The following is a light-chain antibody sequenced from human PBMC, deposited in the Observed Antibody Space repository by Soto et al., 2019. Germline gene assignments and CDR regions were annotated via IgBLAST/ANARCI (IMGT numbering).Light chain of an antibody. Sequence: EIVLTQSPGTLSLSPGERATLSCRASQSVSSSYLAWYQQKPGQAPRLLIYGASSRATGIPDRFSGSGSGTDFTIPISRLEPQDFAVYYCQQYGSSPPYTFGQWTKLEIK. V-gene: IGKV3-20*01. CDR3: QQYGSSPPYT. CDR2: GAS. J-gene: IGKJ2*01. CDR1: QSVSSSY.